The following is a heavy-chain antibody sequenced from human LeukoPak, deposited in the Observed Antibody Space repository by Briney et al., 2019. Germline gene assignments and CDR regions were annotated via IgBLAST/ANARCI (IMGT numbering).Heavy chain of an antibody. Sequence: GGSLRLSCAASGFTFSSYAVSWVRQAPGKGLEWVSAISGSGGSTYYADSVKGRFTMSRDNSKNTLHLQMNSLRAADTAVYYCAKLWFGESAHFDYLGQGTLVTVST. CDR1: GFTFSSYA. CDR2: ISGSGGST. D-gene: IGHD3-10*01. CDR3: AKLWFGESAHFDY. J-gene: IGHJ4*02. V-gene: IGHV3-23*01.